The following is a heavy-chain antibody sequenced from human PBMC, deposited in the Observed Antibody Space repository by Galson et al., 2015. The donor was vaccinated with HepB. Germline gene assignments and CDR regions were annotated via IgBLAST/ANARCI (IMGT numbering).Heavy chain of an antibody. V-gene: IGHV3-49*03. CDR3: TRAASSNGGRNDFWSGYYADY. CDR2: IRSKAYGGTT. D-gene: IGHD3-3*01. Sequence: SLRLSCAASGFTSGDYAMSWFRQAPGKGLEWVGLIRSKAYGGTTEYAASVQGRFTISRDDPKSIAYLQMSSLTTEDTAMYYCTRAASSNGGRNDFWSGYYADYWGQGTLVTVSS. J-gene: IGHJ4*02. CDR1: GFTSGDYA.